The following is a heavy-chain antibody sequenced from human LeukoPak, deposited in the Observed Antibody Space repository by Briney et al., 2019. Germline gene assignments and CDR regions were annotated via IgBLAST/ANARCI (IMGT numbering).Heavy chain of an antibody. CDR2: IYYSGST. Sequence: SETLSLTCTVSGGSISSSSYYWGWIRQPPGKGLEWIGSIYYSGSTYYNPSLKSRVTISVDTSKNQFSLKLSSVTAADTAVYYCASERTYYYDSSGLPYFDYWGQGTLVTVSS. CDR1: GGSISSSSYY. V-gene: IGHV4-39*07. J-gene: IGHJ4*02. D-gene: IGHD3-22*01. CDR3: ASERTYYYDSSGLPYFDY.